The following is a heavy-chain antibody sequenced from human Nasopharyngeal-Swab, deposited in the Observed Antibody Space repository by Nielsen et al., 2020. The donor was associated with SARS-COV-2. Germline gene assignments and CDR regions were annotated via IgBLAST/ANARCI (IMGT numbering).Heavy chain of an antibody. J-gene: IGHJ4*02. CDR2: INTNTGNP. CDR3: ARGTYYDYVWGRPLVVGWYYFDY. Sequence: ASVKVSCKASGYTFTSYAMNWVRQAPGQGLEWMGWINTNTGNPTYAQGFTGRFVFSLDTSVSTAYLQISSLKAEGTAVYYCARGTYYDYVWGRPLVVGWYYFDYWGQGTLATVSS. V-gene: IGHV7-4-1*02. CDR1: GYTFTSYA. D-gene: IGHD3-16*01.